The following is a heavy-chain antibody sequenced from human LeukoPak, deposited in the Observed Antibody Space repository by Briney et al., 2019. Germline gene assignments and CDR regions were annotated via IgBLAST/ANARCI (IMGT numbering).Heavy chain of an antibody. Sequence: SVKVSCKASGGTFSSYTISWVRQAPGQGLEWMGRFIPILGIANYAQKFQGRVTITADKSTSTAYMELSSLRSEDTAVYYCARGVPAAMAYNWFDPWGQGTLVTVSS. CDR2: FIPILGIA. D-gene: IGHD2-2*01. CDR1: GGTFSSYT. V-gene: IGHV1-69*02. CDR3: ARGVPAAMAYNWFDP. J-gene: IGHJ5*02.